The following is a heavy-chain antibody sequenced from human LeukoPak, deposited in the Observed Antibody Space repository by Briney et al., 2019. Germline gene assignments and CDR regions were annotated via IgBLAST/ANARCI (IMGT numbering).Heavy chain of an antibody. J-gene: IGHJ4*02. CDR3: ARGEYYYGSGSYYNQTDY. CDR2: ISSSSSYI. CDR1: GFTFSSYS. Sequence: GGSLRLSCAASGFTFSSYSMNWVRQAPGKGLEWVSSISSSSSYIYYADSVKGRFTISRDNAKNSLYLQMNSLRAEDTAVYYCARGEYYYGSGSYYNQTDYWGQGTLVTVSS. D-gene: IGHD3-10*01. V-gene: IGHV3-21*01.